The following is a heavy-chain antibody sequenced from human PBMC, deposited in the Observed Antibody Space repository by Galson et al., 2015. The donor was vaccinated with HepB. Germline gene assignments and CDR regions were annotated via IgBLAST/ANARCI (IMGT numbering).Heavy chain of an antibody. D-gene: IGHD6-19*01. J-gene: IGHJ5*02. CDR1: GSRFTNYG. Sequence: QSGAEVKEPGASVKVSCKTSGSRFTNYGISWVRQDPGRGLEYVGWISPYSGDTLYARRFQGRVTMTADTSTTTVYMELTSLRAEGTAVYYCARDWGTAVSGTWWFDPWGQGTLVTVSS. CDR3: ARDWGTAVSGTWWFDP. CDR2: ISPYSGDT. V-gene: IGHV1-18*01.